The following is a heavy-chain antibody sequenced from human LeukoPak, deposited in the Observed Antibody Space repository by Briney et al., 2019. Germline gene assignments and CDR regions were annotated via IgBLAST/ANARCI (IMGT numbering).Heavy chain of an antibody. CDR1: GYTFTGYY. CDR2: INPNSGGT. D-gene: IGHD5-18*01. J-gene: IGHJ4*02. Sequence: ASVKVSCKASGYTFTGYYMHWVRQAPGQGLEWMGWINPNSGGTNYAQKFQGRVTMTRDTSTSTVYMELSSLRSEDTAVYYCARGGPSVIQLWSAPDYWGQGTLVTVSS. CDR3: ARGGPSVIQLWSAPDY. V-gene: IGHV1-2*02.